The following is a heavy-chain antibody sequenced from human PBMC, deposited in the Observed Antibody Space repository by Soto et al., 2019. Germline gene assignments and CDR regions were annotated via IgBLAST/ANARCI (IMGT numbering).Heavy chain of an antibody. D-gene: IGHD3-9*01. CDR2: IKSKTDGGTT. CDR3: TVPQDDILTGYDFDY. V-gene: IGHV3-15*01. CDR1: GFTFSNAW. J-gene: IGHJ4*02. Sequence: GGSLRLSCAASGFTFSNAWMSWVRQAPGKGLEWVGRIKSKTDGGTTDYAAPVKGRFTISRDDSKNTLYLQMNSLKTEDTAVYYCTVPQDDILTGYDFDYWGQGTLVTVSS.